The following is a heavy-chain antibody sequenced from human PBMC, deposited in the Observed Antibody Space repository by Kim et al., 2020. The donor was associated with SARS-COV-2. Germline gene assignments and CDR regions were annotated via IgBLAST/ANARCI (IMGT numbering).Heavy chain of an antibody. V-gene: IGHV3-33*01. CDR2: IWFDGSNK. Sequence: GGSLRLSCAASGFTFSDHVMHWVRQAPGKGLEWVALIWFDGSNKYYADSVKGRFTISRDNSKNTLSLQMNSLRGDDTAVHYCARAAAILGYYYNYMDVWGKGTTVTVSS. CDR1: GFTFSDHV. J-gene: IGHJ6*03. CDR3: ARAAAILGYYYNYMDV. D-gene: IGHD2-2*02.